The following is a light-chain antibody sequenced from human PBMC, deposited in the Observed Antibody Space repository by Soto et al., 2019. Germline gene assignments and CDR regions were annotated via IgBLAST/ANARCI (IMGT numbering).Light chain of an antibody. J-gene: IGKJ1*01. CDR1: QGISSY. V-gene: IGKV1-9*01. CDR3: QQLGT. CDR2: AAS. Sequence: DIHLTQSPSFLSASVGDRVTITCRASQGISSYLAWYQQKPGKAPKLLIYAASTLQSGVSSRFSGSGSGTEFTLTISSLQPEDFATYYCQQLGTFGQGTKVEIK.